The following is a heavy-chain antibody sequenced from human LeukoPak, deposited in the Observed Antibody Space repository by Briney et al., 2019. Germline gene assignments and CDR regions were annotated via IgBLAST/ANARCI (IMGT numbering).Heavy chain of an antibody. CDR1: GYTFTGYY. CDR3: ARDKVSTAANGVVAAIRPVFDP. V-gene: IGHV1-2*02. CDR2: INPNSGGT. Sequence: GAPVKVSCKASGYTFTGYYMHWVRQAPGQGLEWMGWINPNSGGTNYAQKFQGRVTMTRDTSISTAYMELSRLRSDDTAVYYCARDKVSTAANGVVAAIRPVFDPWGQGTLVTVSS. D-gene: IGHD2-15*01. J-gene: IGHJ5*02.